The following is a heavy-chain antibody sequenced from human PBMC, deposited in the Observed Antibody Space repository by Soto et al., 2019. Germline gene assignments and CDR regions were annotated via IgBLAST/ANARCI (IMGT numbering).Heavy chain of an antibody. D-gene: IGHD3-22*01. CDR2: ISSNSSST. Sequence: GGSLRLSCAASGFTFSSYAMHWVRQAPGKGLECVSAISSNSSSTYYANSVKGRFTISRDNAKNTLYLQMNSLRDEDTAVYYCARVDSSGYYYVIWDYWGQGTLVTVSS. J-gene: IGHJ4*02. CDR1: GFTFSSYA. V-gene: IGHV3-64*04. CDR3: ARVDSSGYYYVIWDY.